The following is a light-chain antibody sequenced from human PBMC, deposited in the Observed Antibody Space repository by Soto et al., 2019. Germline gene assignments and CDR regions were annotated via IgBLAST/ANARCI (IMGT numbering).Light chain of an antibody. J-gene: IGKJ5*01. Sequence: DIQLTQNTSSLSASVGDRVTITCRVSQGISSYLNWYRQKPGIVPKLLIYSASNLQSGVPSRFSGSGSGTDFTLTISSLQPEDFARYYCQKLNTYLLTFCHVTRLEI. CDR2: SAS. CDR1: QGISSY. CDR3: QKLNTYLLT. V-gene: IGKV1-27*01.